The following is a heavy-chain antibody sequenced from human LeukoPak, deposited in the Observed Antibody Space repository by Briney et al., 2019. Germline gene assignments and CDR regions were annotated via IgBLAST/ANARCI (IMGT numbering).Heavy chain of an antibody. D-gene: IGHD1-26*01. J-gene: IGHJ4*02. CDR2: LSGSGDFK. V-gene: IGHV3-23*01. CDR3: AKMSGYRATYPPDY. Sequence: PGGSLRLSCAASGITFSNAWMSWVRQAPGKGLEWVSALSGSGDFKYYADSVKGRFTISRDNSKNTLYLQMNSLRAEDTAVYHCAKMSGYRATYPPDYWGQGALVTVSS. CDR1: GITFSNAW.